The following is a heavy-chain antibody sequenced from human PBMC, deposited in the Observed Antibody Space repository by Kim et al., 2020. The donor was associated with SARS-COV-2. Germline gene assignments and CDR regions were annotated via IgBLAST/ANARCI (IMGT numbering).Heavy chain of an antibody. V-gene: IGHV4-39*01. CDR3: SRHGRISIIRGLTPPYF. CDR1: GGSISSSNYY. CDR2: IFYSGNT. J-gene: IGHJ4*02. Sequence: SETLSLTCTVSGGSISSSNYYWGWIRQPPGKGLEWIGTIFYSGNTYYNPSLRGRVTMSVDTSKNQFSLKLSSLTAADTAVYYCSRHGRISIIRGLTPPYFWGQGALVTVSS. D-gene: IGHD3-10*01.